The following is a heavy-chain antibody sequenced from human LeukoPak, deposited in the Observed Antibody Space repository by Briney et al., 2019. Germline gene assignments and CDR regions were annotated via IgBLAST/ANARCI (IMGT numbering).Heavy chain of an antibody. D-gene: IGHD3-22*01. CDR3: ARDRGNYYDSSGYYFGDY. J-gene: IGHJ4*02. CDR1: GFTFSSYN. Sequence: GGSLRLSCAASGFTFSSYNMNWVRQAPGKGLEWISYISSSGSTIYYVDSVKGRFTISRDNARNSLYLQMNSLRAEDTAVYYCARDRGNYYDSSGYYFGDYWGQGTLVTVSS. CDR2: ISSSGSTI. V-gene: IGHV3-48*01.